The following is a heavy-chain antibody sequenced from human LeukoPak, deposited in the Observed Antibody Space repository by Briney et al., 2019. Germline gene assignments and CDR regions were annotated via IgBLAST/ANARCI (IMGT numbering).Heavy chain of an antibody. D-gene: IGHD6-19*01. CDR1: GFTFSSYD. CDR3: ARLEGGSGWYYFDY. CDR2: IRYDGSNE. V-gene: IGHV3-30*02. J-gene: IGHJ4*02. Sequence: PGGSLRLSCVASGFTFSSYDMHWVRQAPGKGLEWVTFIRYDGSNEYYADSVKGRFTISRDNSKNTLYLQMNSLRTEDTAVYFCARLEGGSGWYYFDYWGQGTLVTVSS.